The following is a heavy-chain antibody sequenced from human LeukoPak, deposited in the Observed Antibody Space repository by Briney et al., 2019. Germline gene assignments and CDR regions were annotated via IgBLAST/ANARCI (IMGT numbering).Heavy chain of an antibody. CDR1: GGSISSYY. CDR2: IYYSGST. V-gene: IGHV4-59*12. CDR3: ARDRPYSSSRED. J-gene: IGHJ4*02. D-gene: IGHD6-13*01. Sequence: PSETLSLTCTVSGGSISSYYWSWIRQPPGKGLEWIGYIYYSGSTNYNPSLKSRVTISVDTSKNQFSLKLSSVTAADTAVYYCARDRPYSSSREDWGQGTLVTVSS.